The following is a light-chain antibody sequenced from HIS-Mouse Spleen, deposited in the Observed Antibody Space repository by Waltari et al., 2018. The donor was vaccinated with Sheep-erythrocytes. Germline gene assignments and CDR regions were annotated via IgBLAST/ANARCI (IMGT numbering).Light chain of an antibody. CDR2: DVS. CDR1: SSDVGGSNH. CDR3: CSYAGSYNHV. Sequence: QSALTQPRSVSGSPGQSVTISCTGTSSDVGGSNHVSWYQQHPGKAPKLMIYDVSKRPSGVPDRFSGSKSGNTASLTISGLQAEDEADYYCCSYAGSYNHVFATGTKVTVL. J-gene: IGLJ1*01. V-gene: IGLV2-11*01.